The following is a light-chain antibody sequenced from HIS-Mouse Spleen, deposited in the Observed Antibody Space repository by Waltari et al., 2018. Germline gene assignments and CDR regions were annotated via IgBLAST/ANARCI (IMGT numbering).Light chain of an antibody. Sequence: QSALTQPRSVSGSPGQSVTISCTGTSSDVGGYNYVSWYQQHPGKAPNLMIYDVSKRPSGVPDLVSCSKSGNTASLTISGLQAEDEADYYCCSYAGSYTWVFGGGTKLTVL. CDR3: CSYAGSYTWV. V-gene: IGLV2-11*01. CDR2: DVS. J-gene: IGLJ3*02. CDR1: SSDVGGYNY.